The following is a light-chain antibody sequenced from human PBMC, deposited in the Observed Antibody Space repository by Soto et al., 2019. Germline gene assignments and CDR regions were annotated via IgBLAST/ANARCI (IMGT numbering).Light chain of an antibody. Sequence: ALTQPASGSGSPGQSITISCTGTSSDGGNYNYVSWYQPHPAKAPKPMLFEVSNRPSGISSRFSGSKSGNTASLTISGLQAADEADYYCSSYTSSSNYVFGTGTKVTVL. CDR1: SSDGGNYNY. CDR2: EVS. CDR3: SSYTSSSNYV. V-gene: IGLV2-14*01. J-gene: IGLJ1*01.